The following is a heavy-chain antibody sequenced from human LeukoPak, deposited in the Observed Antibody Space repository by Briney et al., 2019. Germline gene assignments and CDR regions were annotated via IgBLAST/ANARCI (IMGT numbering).Heavy chain of an antibody. CDR1: GYTLTELS. CDR2: FDPEDGET. CDR3: ARIPYSSGVGSYFDY. D-gene: IGHD6-19*01. V-gene: IGHV1-24*01. Sequence: ASVKVSCKVSGYTLTELSMHWVRQAPGKGLEWMGGFDPEDGETIYAQKFQGRVTMTEDTSTDTAYMELNSLRAEDTAVYYCARIPYSSGVGSYFDYWGQGTLVTVSS. J-gene: IGHJ4*02.